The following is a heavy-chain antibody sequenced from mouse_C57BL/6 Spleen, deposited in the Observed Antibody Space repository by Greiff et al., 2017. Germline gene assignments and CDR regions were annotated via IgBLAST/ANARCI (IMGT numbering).Heavy chain of an antibody. D-gene: IGHD2-12*01. J-gene: IGHJ2*01. CDR1: GFTFSDAW. CDR2: SRNKANNHAT. V-gene: IGHV6-6*01. Sequence: EVQGVESGGGLVQPGGSMKLSCAASGFTFSDAWMDWVRQSPEKGLEWVAESRNKANNHATYYAESVKGRFTISRDDSKSSVYLQMNSLRAEDTGIYYCTRGDLRREDWGQGTTLTVSS. CDR3: TRGDLRRED.